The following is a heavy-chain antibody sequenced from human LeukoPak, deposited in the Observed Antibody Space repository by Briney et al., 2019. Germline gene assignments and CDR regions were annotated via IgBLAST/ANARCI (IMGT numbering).Heavy chain of an antibody. J-gene: IGHJ5*02. V-gene: IGHV4-59*08. CDR1: GGSISGYY. D-gene: IGHD3-3*01. CDR3: ARHMNDFWSGTGGWFDP. CDR2: IYYSGST. Sequence: SETLSLTCTVSGGSISGYYWSWIRQPPGKGLEWIGYIYYSGSTNYNPSLRSRVTISVDTSKNQFSLKLSSVTAADTAVYYCARHMNDFWSGTGGWFDPWGQGTLVTVSS.